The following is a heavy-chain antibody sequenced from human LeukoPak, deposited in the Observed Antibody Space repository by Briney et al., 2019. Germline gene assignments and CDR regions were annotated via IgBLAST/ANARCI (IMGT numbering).Heavy chain of an antibody. V-gene: IGHV4-61*02. CDR3: ARERCSSTSCYSDAFDI. J-gene: IGHJ3*02. CDR2: IYTSGST. CDR1: GGSISSGGYY. D-gene: IGHD2-2*01. Sequence: KASETLSLTCAVSGGSISSGGYYWSWIRQPAGKGLEWIGRIYTSGSTNYNPSLKSRVTMSVDTSKNQFSLKLSSVTAADTAVYYCARERCSSTSCYSDAFDIWGQGTMVTVSS.